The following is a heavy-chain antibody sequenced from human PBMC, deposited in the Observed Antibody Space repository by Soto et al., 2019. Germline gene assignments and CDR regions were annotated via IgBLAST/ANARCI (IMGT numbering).Heavy chain of an antibody. CDR2: IWYDGSNK. CDR1: GFTFSSDG. CDR3: ARIKSTIWAEGEDY. Sequence: QVQLVESGGGVVQPGTSLRLSCAASGFTFSSDGMHWVRQAPGKGLGWVALIWYDGSNKNYADSVKGRFTTSRDNSRNTLYLKMNSLSAEDTAVYYWARIKSTIWAEGEDYWGQGTLVTVSS. J-gene: IGHJ4*02. V-gene: IGHV3-33*01. D-gene: IGHD3-16*01.